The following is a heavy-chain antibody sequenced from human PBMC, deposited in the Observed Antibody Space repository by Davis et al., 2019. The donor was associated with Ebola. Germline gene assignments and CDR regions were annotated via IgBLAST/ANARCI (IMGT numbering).Heavy chain of an antibody. CDR1: GGSISVYY. D-gene: IGHD4-17*01. Sequence: SETLSLTCTVSGGSISVYYWSWIRQPPGKGLEWIGYIYYSGSTSYNPSLKSRVTISVDTSKNQFSLKLSSVTAADTAVYYCAREHGDYTLSAFDIWGQGTMVTVSS. V-gene: IGHV4-59*01. J-gene: IGHJ3*02. CDR3: AREHGDYTLSAFDI. CDR2: IYYSGST.